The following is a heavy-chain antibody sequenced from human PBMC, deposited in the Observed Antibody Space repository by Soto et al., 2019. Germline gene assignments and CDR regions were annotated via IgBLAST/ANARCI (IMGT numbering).Heavy chain of an antibody. CDR1: GFIFTNFW. D-gene: IGHD6-13*01. CDR2: IDTSGSST. CDR3: AKDSWYFDL. V-gene: IGHV3-74*01. Sequence: GGSLRLSCEASGFIFTNFWMHWVRQVPGKGLVWVSRIDTSGSSTSYADSMKGRFTISRDNAKNTESLQMNSLRAEDTGVYYCAKDSWYFDLWSQGSLVTVSS. J-gene: IGHJ4*02.